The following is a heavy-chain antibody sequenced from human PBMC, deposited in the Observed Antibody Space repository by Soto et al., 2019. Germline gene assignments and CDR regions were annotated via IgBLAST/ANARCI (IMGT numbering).Heavy chain of an antibody. D-gene: IGHD3-10*01. CDR3: EIGSRWFGGDGRDV. Sequence: QVQLVQSGAEVKKPGASVKVSCKASGYAFTTYDINWVRQATGQGPEWMGWMNPNSGHTVYAQKFQGRVTVTRDTPITSADLELSSLRSAATAVYDCEIGSRWFGGDGRDVWGQGTTVTVSS. CDR2: MNPNSGHT. J-gene: IGHJ6*02. V-gene: IGHV1-8*01. CDR1: GYAFTTYD.